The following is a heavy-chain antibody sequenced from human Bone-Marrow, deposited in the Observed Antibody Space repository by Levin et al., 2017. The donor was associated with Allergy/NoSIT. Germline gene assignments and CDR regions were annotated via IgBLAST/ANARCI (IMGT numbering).Heavy chain of an antibody. CDR2: IIPIFGTA. J-gene: IGHJ5*02. CDR3: ARDQSSGYSSSPRDNQNWFDP. V-gene: IGHV1-69*13. D-gene: IGHD6-13*01. Sequence: SVKVSCKASGGTFSSYAISWVRQAPGQGLEWMGGIIPIFGTANYAQKFQGRVTITADESTSTAYMELSSLRSEDTAVYYCARDQSSGYSSSPRDNQNWFDPWGQGTLVTVSS. CDR1: GGTFSSYA.